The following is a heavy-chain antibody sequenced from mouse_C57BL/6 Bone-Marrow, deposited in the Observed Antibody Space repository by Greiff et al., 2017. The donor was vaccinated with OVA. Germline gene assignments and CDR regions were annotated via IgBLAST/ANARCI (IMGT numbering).Heavy chain of an antibody. Sequence: QVQLKESGPGLVQPSQSLSITCTVSGFSLTSYGVHWVRQSPGKGLEWLGVIWSGGSTDYNAAFISRLSISKDNSKSQVFFKMNSLQADDTAIYYCARKRNYSIIRYAMDYWGQGTSVTVSS. CDR3: ARKRNYSIIRYAMDY. V-gene: IGHV2-2*01. CDR2: IWSGGST. D-gene: IGHD2-5*01. J-gene: IGHJ4*01. CDR1: GFSLTSYG.